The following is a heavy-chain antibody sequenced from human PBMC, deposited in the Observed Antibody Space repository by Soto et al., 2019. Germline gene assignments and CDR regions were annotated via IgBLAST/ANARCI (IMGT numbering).Heavy chain of an antibody. CDR3: ARPDFGDYWYFDL. CDR1: GGPFSSHT. V-gene: IGHV1-69*08. D-gene: IGHD4-17*01. J-gene: IGHJ2*01. Sequence: QDQLVQSGAEVKKPGSSVKVSCKAFGGPFSSHTFSWVRQAPGQGLEWMGRIIPALGTTTYAQKFQGRVTITADESVTTVYMELNSRRTEDTAVYYCARPDFGDYWYFDLWGRGNLVTVSS. CDR2: IIPALGTT.